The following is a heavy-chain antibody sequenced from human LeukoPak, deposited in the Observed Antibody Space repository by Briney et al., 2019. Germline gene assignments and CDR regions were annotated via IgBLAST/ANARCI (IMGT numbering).Heavy chain of an antibody. D-gene: IGHD3-3*01. CDR3: AREEGYYDFWSGYYYYYMDV. V-gene: IGHV4-59*11. CDR2: IYYSGCT. CDR1: GGSISSHY. Sequence: PSETLSLTCTVSGGSISSHYWSWIRQPPGKGLEWIGYIYYSGCTNYNPSLKSRVTISVDTSKNQFSLKLSSVTAADTAVYYCAREEGYYDFWSGYYYYYMDVWGKGTTVTVSS. J-gene: IGHJ6*03.